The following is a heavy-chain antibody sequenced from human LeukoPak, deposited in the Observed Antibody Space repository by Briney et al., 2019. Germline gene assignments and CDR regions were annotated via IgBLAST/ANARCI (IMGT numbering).Heavy chain of an antibody. D-gene: IGHD3-16*01. Sequence: GSSVKVSCKSSGGTFSSYAISWVRQAPGQGLEWMGGIIPIFGTANYAQKFQGRVTITTDESTRTAYIELRSLRSEDTAVYYCARAFGAVAPYYFDYWGQGTLVTVSS. CDR3: ARAFGAVAPYYFDY. CDR1: GGTFSSYA. J-gene: IGHJ4*02. V-gene: IGHV1-69*05. CDR2: IIPIFGTA.